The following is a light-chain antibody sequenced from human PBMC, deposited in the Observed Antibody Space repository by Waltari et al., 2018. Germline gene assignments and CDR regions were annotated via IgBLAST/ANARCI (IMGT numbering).Light chain of an antibody. CDR2: KAS. Sequence: DIQMTQSPSTLSASVGDRVTITCRASQKINSWLAWHQQKPGKAPKLQIYKASTLESGVPSRFSGSGSGTEYTLTISSLQPDDFATYYCLQYSGEPRTFGQGTKVEVK. J-gene: IGKJ1*01. CDR1: QKINSW. V-gene: IGKV1-5*03. CDR3: LQYSGEPRT.